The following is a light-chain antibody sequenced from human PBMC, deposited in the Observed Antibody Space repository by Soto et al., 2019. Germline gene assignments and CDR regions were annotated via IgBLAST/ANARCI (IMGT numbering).Light chain of an antibody. CDR2: GAS. Sequence: EIVMTQSPATLSVSPGERATLSCRASQSVSSNLAWYQQKPGQAPRLLIYGASTRATGIPARLSGSGSGTEFTLTISSLQSEDFAVYYCQQYNNWPQITFGPGTKVDIK. V-gene: IGKV3-15*01. J-gene: IGKJ3*01. CDR1: QSVSSN. CDR3: QQYNNWPQIT.